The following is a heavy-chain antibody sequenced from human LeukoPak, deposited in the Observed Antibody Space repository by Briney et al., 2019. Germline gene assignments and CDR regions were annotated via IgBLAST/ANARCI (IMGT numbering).Heavy chain of an antibody. CDR3: TRVGYYDSSGLLPFDI. Sequence: SETLSLTCNVSGGSISSYYWSWIRQPPGKGLEGIGYIYYSGSTNYNPSLKSRVTISVDTSKNQFSLKLSSVTAADTAVYYCTRVGYYDSSGLLPFDIWGQGTMVTVSS. J-gene: IGHJ3*02. CDR2: IYYSGST. CDR1: GGSISSYY. V-gene: IGHV4-59*01. D-gene: IGHD3-22*01.